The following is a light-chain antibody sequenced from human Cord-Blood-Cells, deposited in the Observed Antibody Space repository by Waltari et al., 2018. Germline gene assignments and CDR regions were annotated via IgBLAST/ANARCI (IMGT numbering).Light chain of an antibody. Sequence: DIQMTQSPSSLSASVGDRVTITCRESQSISSYVNWYQQKPGKAPKLLIYAASSLQSWVPSRFSGTGSGTDFTLTIISLQPEDVATYYCQQSYSTTRTFGGGTKVEIK. CDR2: AAS. CDR3: QQSYSTTRT. CDR1: QSISSY. J-gene: IGKJ4*01. V-gene: IGKV1-39*01.